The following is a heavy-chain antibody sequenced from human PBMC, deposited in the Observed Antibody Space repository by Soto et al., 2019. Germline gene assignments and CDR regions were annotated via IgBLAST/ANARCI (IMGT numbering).Heavy chain of an antibody. Sequence: SLRLSCAASGFTFSSYGMHWVRQAPGKGLEWVAVISYDGSNKYYADSVKGRFTISRDNSKNTLYLQMNSLRAEDTAVYYCAKIIAAAGPGDFDYWGQGTLVTVSS. D-gene: IGHD6-13*01. CDR2: ISYDGSNK. V-gene: IGHV3-30*18. CDR1: GFTFSSYG. CDR3: AKIIAAAGPGDFDY. J-gene: IGHJ4*02.